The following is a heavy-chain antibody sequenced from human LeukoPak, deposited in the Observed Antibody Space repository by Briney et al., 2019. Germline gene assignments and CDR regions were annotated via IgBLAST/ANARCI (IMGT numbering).Heavy chain of an antibody. J-gene: IGHJ5*02. CDR2: RDKSGWS. CDR3: ARAYGDYWEWFDP. CDR1: GASIRSYY. D-gene: IGHD4-17*01. Sequence: PSETLSLTCTVSGASIRSYYWSWIRQAPGKGLEWIGYRDKSGWSKFNPSLESRVSISVDMSENQFSLKVTSVSAADTAVYYCARAYGDYWEWFDPWGQGTLVTVSS. V-gene: IGHV4-59*01.